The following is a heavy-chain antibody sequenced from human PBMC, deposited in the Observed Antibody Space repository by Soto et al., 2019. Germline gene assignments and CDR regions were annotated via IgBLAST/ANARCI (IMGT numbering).Heavy chain of an antibody. J-gene: IGHJ4*02. CDR1: GFTVSSNY. Sequence: GESLKISCAASGFTVSSNYMSWVRQAPGKGLEWVSVIDTDGNTYYAESVKGRFSISRDNSKNTLYFQMTSLRAEDTAVYYCARVYLGIYWGQGTLVTVSS. V-gene: IGHV3-53*01. CDR2: IDTDGNT. CDR3: ARVYLGIY. D-gene: IGHD3-10*01.